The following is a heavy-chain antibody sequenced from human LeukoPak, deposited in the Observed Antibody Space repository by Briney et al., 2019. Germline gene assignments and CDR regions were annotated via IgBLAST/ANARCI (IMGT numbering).Heavy chain of an antibody. CDR1: GYSFTSYW. CDR2: IYPGDSDT. V-gene: IGHV5-51*01. CDR3: ARHSYIQLVASDAFDI. Sequence: GESLKISCKGSGYSFTSYWIGWVRQMPGKGLEWMGIIYPGDSDTRYSPFFQGQVTISADKSISTAYLQWSSLKASDTAMYYCARHSYIQLVASDAFDIWGQGTMVTVSS. D-gene: IGHD6-13*01. J-gene: IGHJ3*02.